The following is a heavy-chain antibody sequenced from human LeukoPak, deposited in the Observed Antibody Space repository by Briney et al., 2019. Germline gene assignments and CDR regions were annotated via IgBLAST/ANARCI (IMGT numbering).Heavy chain of an antibody. Sequence: GGALRLSCAASGFTFSSYSMNWVRQAPGKGLEWVSSISSSSSYIYYADSVKGRFTISRDNAKNSLYLQVNSLRAEDTAVYYCARNGQQLAYYFDYWGQGTLVTVSS. V-gene: IGHV3-21*01. CDR3: ARNGQQLAYYFDY. CDR2: ISSSSSYI. CDR1: GFTFSSYS. D-gene: IGHD6-6*01. J-gene: IGHJ4*02.